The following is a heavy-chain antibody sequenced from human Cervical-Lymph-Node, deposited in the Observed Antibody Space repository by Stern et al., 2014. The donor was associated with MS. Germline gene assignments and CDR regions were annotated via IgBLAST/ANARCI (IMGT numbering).Heavy chain of an antibody. CDR2: IRGYNDDT. CDR1: GYTFTNYG. V-gene: IGHV1-18*01. D-gene: IGHD6-19*01. CDR3: ARDPHIAVAGTGGGFDP. J-gene: IGHJ5*02. Sequence: QVQLMQSGAEVKKPGASVKVSCKASGYTFTNYGISWVRQAPGQGIEWMGWIRGYNDDTNYVEKFQGRGTMTTDTSTSTAYMELRSLRSDDTAVYYCARDPHIAVAGTGGGFDPWGQGTLVTVSS.